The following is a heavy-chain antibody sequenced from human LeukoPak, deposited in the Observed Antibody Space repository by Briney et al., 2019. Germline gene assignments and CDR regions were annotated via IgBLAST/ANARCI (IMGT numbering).Heavy chain of an antibody. V-gene: IGHV3-30*18. Sequence: GRSLRLSCAASGFTFSSYGMHWVRQAPGKGLEWVAVISYDGSNKYYADSVKGRFTISRDNSKNTLYLQMNSLRAEDTAVYYCAKDYGSYYMDVWGKGTTVTVSS. CDR1: GFTFSSYG. J-gene: IGHJ6*03. D-gene: IGHD4-17*01. CDR3: AKDYGSYYMDV. CDR2: ISYDGSNK.